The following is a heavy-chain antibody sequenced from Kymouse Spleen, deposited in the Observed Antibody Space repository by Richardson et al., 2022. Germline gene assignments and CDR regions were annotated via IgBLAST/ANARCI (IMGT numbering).Heavy chain of an antibody. J-gene: IGHJ3*02. Sequence: EVQLVESGGGLVKPGGSLRLSCAASGFTFSNAWMSWVRQAPGKGLEWVGRIKSKTDGGTTDYAAPVKGRFTISRDDSKNTLYLQMNSLKTEDTAVYYCTTEYDFWSGYYDAFDIWGQGTMVTVSS. CDR1: GFTFSNAW. CDR3: TTEYDFWSGYYDAFDI. V-gene: IGHV3-15*01. D-gene: IGHD3-3*01. CDR2: IKSKTDGGTT.